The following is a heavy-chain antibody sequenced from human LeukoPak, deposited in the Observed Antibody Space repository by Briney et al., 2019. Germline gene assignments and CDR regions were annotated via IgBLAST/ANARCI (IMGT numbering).Heavy chain of an antibody. Sequence: PSETLSLTCTVSGGSISSYYWSWIRQPPGKGLEWIGYIYYSGSTNYNPSLKSRVTMSVDTSKNQLSLNLRSVTAADTAMYYCARGLECSSWYYVYWGQGSLVTVSS. J-gene: IGHJ4*02. V-gene: IGHV4-59*01. CDR1: GGSISSYY. CDR3: ARGLECSSWYYVY. D-gene: IGHD6-13*01. CDR2: IYYSGST.